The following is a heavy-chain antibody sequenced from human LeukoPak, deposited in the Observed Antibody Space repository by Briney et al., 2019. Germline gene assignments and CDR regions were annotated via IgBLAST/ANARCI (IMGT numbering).Heavy chain of an antibody. CDR2: ISSGSSYI. Sequence: GGSLRLSCAASGFSFRSYSMNWVRQAPGKGLEWVSSISSGSSYIYYADSVKGRFTISRDNAKNSLYLQMNSLRAEDTAVYYCARDQIDDYWSAYLNWFDPWGQGTLVTVSS. D-gene: IGHD3-3*01. CDR3: ARDQIDDYWSAYLNWFDP. J-gene: IGHJ5*02. CDR1: GFSFRSYS. V-gene: IGHV3-21*01.